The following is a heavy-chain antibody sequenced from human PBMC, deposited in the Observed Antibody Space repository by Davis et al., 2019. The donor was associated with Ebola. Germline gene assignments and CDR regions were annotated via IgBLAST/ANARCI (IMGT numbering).Heavy chain of an antibody. CDR3: AFASGFKFDY. Sequence: GESLKISCAASGFTFSTNWMSWVRQAPGKGLEWVATIKPDGSDKYFVDSVKGRFTISRDNAKSTLYVQMNSLRAEDTAVYYCAFASGFKFDYWGQGMLATVSS. J-gene: IGHJ4*02. D-gene: IGHD6-25*01. CDR2: IKPDGSDK. CDR1: GFTFSTNW. V-gene: IGHV3-7*01.